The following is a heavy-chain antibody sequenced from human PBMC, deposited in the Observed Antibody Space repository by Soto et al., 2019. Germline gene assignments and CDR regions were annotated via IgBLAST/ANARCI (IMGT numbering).Heavy chain of an antibody. J-gene: IGHJ5*02. Sequence: SETLSLTCTVSGGSISSGDYYWSWIRQPPGKGLECLGYFYYSGSTYYNPSLKSRVTITVDTTKNQFSLTLSSVTAADTAVYYCASSFDVGDEYSSSSWFDPWGQGTPVTF. CDR2: FYYSGST. V-gene: IGHV4-30-4*01. CDR3: ASSFDVGDEYSSSSWFDP. D-gene: IGHD6-6*01. CDR1: GGSISSGDYY.